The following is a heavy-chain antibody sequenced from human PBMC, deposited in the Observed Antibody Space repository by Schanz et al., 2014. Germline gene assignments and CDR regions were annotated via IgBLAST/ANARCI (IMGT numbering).Heavy chain of an antibody. V-gene: IGHV3-30*02. CDR1: GFTFKNFG. D-gene: IGHD2-21*01. CDR2: IWYDGSNK. J-gene: IGHJ4*02. Sequence: VQLVESGGVVVQPGGSLRLSCEASGFTFKNFGMHWVRQTPGKGLEWMAFIWYDGSNKIYADSVKGRFTISRDNSNNTLFLQMSSLRVEDTAIYYCAKDSVLVATGHDYFDYWGQGTLVTVSS. CDR3: AKDSVLVATGHDYFDY.